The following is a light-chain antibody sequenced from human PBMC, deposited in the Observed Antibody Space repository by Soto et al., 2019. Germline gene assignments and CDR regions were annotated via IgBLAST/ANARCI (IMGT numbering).Light chain of an antibody. CDR3: CSYAGSYRGV. CDR1: SSDVGGYNY. J-gene: IGLJ1*01. V-gene: IGLV2-11*01. CDR2: DVS. Sequence: QSALTQPRSVSGSPGQSVTFSCTGTSSDVGGYNYVSWYQQHPGKAPKLMIYDVSKRPSGVPDRFSGSKSGNTASLTISGLQAEDEADYYCCSYAGSYRGVFGTGTKLTVL.